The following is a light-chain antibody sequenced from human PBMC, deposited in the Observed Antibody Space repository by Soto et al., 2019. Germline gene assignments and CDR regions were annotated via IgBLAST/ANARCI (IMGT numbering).Light chain of an antibody. Sequence: QSALTQARSVSGSPGQAVTISCTGTSSDVGGYNFFSWYQQYPGKAPKLIIDDVTKGPSGVPDRFSGSKSGNTASLTISGFQTDDEADYYCCSYAGSYTHVFCTGTTVTVL. V-gene: IGLV2-11*01. CDR3: CSYAGSYTHV. CDR1: SSDVGGYNF. J-gene: IGLJ1*01. CDR2: DVT.